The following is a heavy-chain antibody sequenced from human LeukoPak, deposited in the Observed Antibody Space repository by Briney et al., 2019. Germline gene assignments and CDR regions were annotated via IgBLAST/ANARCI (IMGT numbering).Heavy chain of an antibody. D-gene: IGHD6-13*01. J-gene: IGHJ6*03. V-gene: IGHV1-24*01. Sequence: ASVKVSCKVSGYTLTELSMHWVRQAPGKGLEWMGGFDPEDGETIYAQKFQGRVTMTRNTSISTAYMELSSLRSEDTAVYYCARGPSSSWYLYYYYYYMDVWGKGTTVTISS. CDR3: ARGPSSSWYLYYYYYYMDV. CDR1: GYTLTELS. CDR2: FDPEDGET.